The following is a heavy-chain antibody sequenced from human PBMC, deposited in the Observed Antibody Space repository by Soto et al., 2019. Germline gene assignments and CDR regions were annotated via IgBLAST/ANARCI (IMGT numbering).Heavy chain of an antibody. CDR1: GLSITDSEMG. D-gene: IGHD6-19*01. V-gene: IGHV2-26*01. CDR3: ARRHLAVAVSPWFDP. J-gene: IGHJ5*02. Sequence: QVTLKESGPVLVNPTETLTLICTVSGLSITDSEMGVSWIRQPPGQPLEWLAHIDSSGEKSYRTFLKSRLSISNDTSKSQIVLTMTNMDPADTATYYCARRHLAVAVSPWFDPWGQGIPVTVSS. CDR2: IDSSGEK.